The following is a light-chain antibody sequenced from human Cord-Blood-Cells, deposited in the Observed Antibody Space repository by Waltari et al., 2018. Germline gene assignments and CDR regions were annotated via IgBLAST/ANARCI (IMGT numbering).Light chain of an antibody. CDR2: STS. V-gene: IGLV7-43*01. CDR1: TGAVTSGYY. CDR3: LLYYGGAQV. Sequence: QTVVTQEPSLTVSPGGTVTLTCASSTGAVTSGYYPNWLQQKPGQAPRALISSTSNKHAWTPARFSGSLLGGKAALTLSGVQPEDEAEYYCLLYYGGAQVFGGGTKLTVL. J-gene: IGLJ3*02.